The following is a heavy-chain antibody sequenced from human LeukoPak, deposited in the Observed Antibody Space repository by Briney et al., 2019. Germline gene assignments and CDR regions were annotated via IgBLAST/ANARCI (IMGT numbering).Heavy chain of an antibody. CDR3: ARDAGDIVAPTDY. CDR1: GYTFTGYY. CDR2: INPNSGGT. D-gene: IGHD5-12*01. V-gene: IGHV1-2*02. J-gene: IGHJ4*02. Sequence: ASVKVSCKASGYTFTGYYMHWLRQAPGQGLEWMGWINPNSGGTNYAQKFQGRVTMTRDTSISTAYMELSRLRSDDTAVYYCARDAGDIVAPTDYWGQGTLVTVSS.